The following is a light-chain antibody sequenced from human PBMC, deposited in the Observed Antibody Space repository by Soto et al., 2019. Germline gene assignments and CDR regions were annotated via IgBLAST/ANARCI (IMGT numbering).Light chain of an antibody. CDR3: AAGDASLSGRWG. Sequence: QSVLTQPPSASGTPGQRVTISCSGSSSNIGSNYVYWYQQVSGTAPKLLIYRNNQRPSGVPDRFSGSKSGTSASLAISGLRSEEEADYYCAAGDASLSGRWGFGGGTKVTVL. V-gene: IGLV1-47*01. CDR2: RNN. CDR1: SSNIGSNY. J-gene: IGLJ3*02.